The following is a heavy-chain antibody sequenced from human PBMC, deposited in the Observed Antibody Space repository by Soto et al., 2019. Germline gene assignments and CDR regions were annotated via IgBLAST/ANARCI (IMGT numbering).Heavy chain of an antibody. CDR1: GFTFDDYA. V-gene: IGHV3-9*01. D-gene: IGHD1-26*01. CDR2: ISWNSGLT. CDR3: VRDREVGVHGDAFGI. Sequence: PGGSLRLSCVASGFTFDDYAMHWVRQGPGKGLEWVSGISWNSGLTGYGDSVGGRFTISRDNAKNSLYLQMNSLRPEDTALHFCVRDREVGVHGDAFGIWGQGTMVTVSS. J-gene: IGHJ3*02.